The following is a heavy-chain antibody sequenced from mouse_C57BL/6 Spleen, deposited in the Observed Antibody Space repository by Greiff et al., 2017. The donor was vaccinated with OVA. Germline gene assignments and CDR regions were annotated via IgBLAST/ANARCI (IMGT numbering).Heavy chain of an antibody. Sequence: QVQLQQSGAELVKPGASVKLSCKASGYTFTSYWMHWVKQRPGQGLEWIGKINPSNGGTNYNEKFKSKATLTVDKSSSTAYMQLSSLTSEDSAVYYCARWRTTVQDYAMDYWGQGTSVTVSA. J-gene: IGHJ4*01. CDR3: ARWRTTVQDYAMDY. CDR1: GYTFTSYW. D-gene: IGHD1-1*01. CDR2: INPSNGGT. V-gene: IGHV1-53*01.